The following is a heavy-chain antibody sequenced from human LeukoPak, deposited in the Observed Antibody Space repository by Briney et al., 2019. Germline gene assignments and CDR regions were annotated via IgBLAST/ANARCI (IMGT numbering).Heavy chain of an antibody. CDR1: GYTFSSYG. CDR3: ARPSWLVTSPPSDYYYMDV. D-gene: IGHD6-19*01. Sequence: GASVKVSCKTSGYTFSSYGISWVRQAPGQGLEWMGGIIPIFGTANYAQKFQGRVTITTDESTSTAYMELSSLRSEDTAVYYCARPSWLVTSPPSDYYYMDVWGKGTTVTVSS. V-gene: IGHV1-69*05. CDR2: IIPIFGTA. J-gene: IGHJ6*03.